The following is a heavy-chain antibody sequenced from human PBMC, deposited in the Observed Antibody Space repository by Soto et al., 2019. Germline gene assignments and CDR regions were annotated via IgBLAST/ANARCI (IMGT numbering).Heavy chain of an antibody. J-gene: IGHJ4*02. V-gene: IGHV4-34*01. CDR2: INNSGST. D-gene: IGHD5-12*01. CDR1: GGPFSGYY. Sequence: PSETLSLPCAVYGGPFSGYYWGWIRQPQGKGLAWIGEINNSGSTNYNPSLKIRVTISVDTSKNQLCLKLSSVTATDTSEYYCAGHRWLHRNFDYWGKGTRVTVAS. CDR3: AGHRWLHRNFDY.